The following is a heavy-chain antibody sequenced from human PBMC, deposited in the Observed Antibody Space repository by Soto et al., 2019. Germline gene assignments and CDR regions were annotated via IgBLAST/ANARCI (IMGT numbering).Heavy chain of an antibody. CDR1: GFTFSTYW. CDR2: INSDGSST. D-gene: IGHD2-21*02. Sequence: PGGSLRLSCAASGFTFSTYWMHWVRQAPGKGLVWVSRINSDGSSTSYADSVKGRFTISRDNAKNTLFLQMDSLRGEDTAVYYCVRASPYCGGDCYPGEGWFDPWGQGTLVTVSS. V-gene: IGHV3-74*01. CDR3: VRASPYCGGDCYPGEGWFDP. J-gene: IGHJ5*02.